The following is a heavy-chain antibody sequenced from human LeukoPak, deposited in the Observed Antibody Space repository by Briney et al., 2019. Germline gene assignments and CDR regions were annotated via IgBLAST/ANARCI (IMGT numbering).Heavy chain of an antibody. Sequence: ASVKVSCKASGYTFTGYYMHWVRQAPGQGLEWMGWINPNSGGTNYAQKFQGRVTMTRDTSISTAYMELSRLRSDDTAVYYCARVGTKLRSPLDYWGQGTLVTVSS. CDR2: INPNSGGT. V-gene: IGHV1-2*02. D-gene: IGHD3-3*01. CDR3: ARVGTKLRSPLDY. CDR1: GYTFTGYY. J-gene: IGHJ4*02.